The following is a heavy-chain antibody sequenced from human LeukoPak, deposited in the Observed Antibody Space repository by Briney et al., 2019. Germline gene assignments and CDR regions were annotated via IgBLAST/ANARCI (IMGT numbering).Heavy chain of an antibody. CDR3: ARESGWGLPHAFDF. CDR2: IYYSGST. Sequence: SETLSLTCTVSGGSISSYYWSWIRQPPGKGLEWIGYIYYSGSTNYNPSLKSRVTISVDTSKNQFSLKLSSVTAADTAVYYCARESGWGLPHAFDFWGQGTMVTVSS. CDR1: GGSISSYY. V-gene: IGHV4-59*01. J-gene: IGHJ3*01. D-gene: IGHD3-3*01.